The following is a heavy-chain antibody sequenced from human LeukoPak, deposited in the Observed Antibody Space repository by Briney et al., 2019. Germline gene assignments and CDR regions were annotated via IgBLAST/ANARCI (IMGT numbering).Heavy chain of an antibody. V-gene: IGHV4-39*01. D-gene: IGHD3-3*01. CDR3: QSRYLEWLLDY. CDR2: IYYGGYT. CDR1: GDSISSNNYY. J-gene: IGHJ4*02. Sequence: SETLSLTCTVSGDSISSNNYYWGWIRQPPGKGLEWIGSIYYGGYTYYNPSLKSRVTLSVDTSKNQFSLKLSSVTAADTAMYYCQSRYLEWLLDYWGQGTLVTVSS.